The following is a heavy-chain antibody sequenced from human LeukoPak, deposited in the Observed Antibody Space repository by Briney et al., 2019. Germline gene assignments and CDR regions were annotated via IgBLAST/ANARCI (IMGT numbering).Heavy chain of an antibody. Sequence: GGSLRLSCAASGFTFSSYWMSWVRQAPGKGLEWVVNIKQDGSEKYYVDSVKGRFTISRDNAKNSLYLQMNSLRAEDTAVYYCARGLQGLYYYGMDVWGQGTTVTVSS. D-gene: IGHD4-11*01. V-gene: IGHV3-7*01. CDR1: GFTFSSYW. CDR2: IKQDGSEK. J-gene: IGHJ6*02. CDR3: ARGLQGLYYYGMDV.